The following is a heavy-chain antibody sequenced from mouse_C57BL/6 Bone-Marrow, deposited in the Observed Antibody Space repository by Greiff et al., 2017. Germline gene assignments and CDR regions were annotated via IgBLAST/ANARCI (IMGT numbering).Heavy chain of an antibody. CDR1: GYAFSSSW. J-gene: IGHJ2*01. CDR2: IYPGDGDT. CDR3: AHPFFDY. V-gene: IGHV1-82*01. Sequence: QVQLQQSGPELVKPGASVKISCKASGYAFSSSWMNWVKQRPGKGLEWIGRIYPGDGDTNYNGKFKGQATLTADKSSSTAYMQLSSLTSEDSAVYFCAHPFFDYWGQGTTRTVSS.